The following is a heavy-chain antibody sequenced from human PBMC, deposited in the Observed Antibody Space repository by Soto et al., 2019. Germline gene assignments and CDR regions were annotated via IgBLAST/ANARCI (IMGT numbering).Heavy chain of an antibody. J-gene: IGHJ4*02. D-gene: IGHD2-15*01. CDR3: AKDSPRLPFDY. CDR2: VTDNGGKT. Sequence: EVQLLESGGDLVQPGGSLRLSCAASGFRFSSCSMSWVRQTPGKGLEWVSLVTDNGGKTYYADSVRGRFTISRDSPNDTLYLQVNSLRVEDTAVYYCAKDSPRLPFDYRGQGTLVTVSS. CDR1: GFRFSSCS. V-gene: IGHV3-23*01.